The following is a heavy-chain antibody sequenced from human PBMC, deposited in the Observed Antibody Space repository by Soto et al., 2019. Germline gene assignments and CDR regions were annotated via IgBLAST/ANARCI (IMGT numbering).Heavy chain of an antibody. J-gene: IGHJ4*02. V-gene: IGHV4-59*11. Sequence: QVQLQESGQGLVKTSEPLSLNCTVSGGSISNHYWSWIRQPPGKGLEWIGYIYYNGNTNYKPSLRRRVNMSVDTSNNQISLKLSAVTAAVTAVYYCTRANWYSEYWGQGTLVTVSS. CDR2: IYYNGNT. D-gene: IGHD7-27*01. CDR1: GGSISNHY. CDR3: TRANWYSEY.